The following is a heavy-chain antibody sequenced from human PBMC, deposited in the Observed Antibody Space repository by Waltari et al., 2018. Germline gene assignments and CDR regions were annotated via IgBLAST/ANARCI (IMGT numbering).Heavy chain of an antibody. CDR1: GFTFNIYG. CDR3: ARDLIEGGYYGVAFDI. D-gene: IGHD3-22*01. J-gene: IGHJ3*02. Sequence: DVQLVVSGGGLVKPGGSLRLSCVASGFTFNIYGLNWVRQAPGKGLEWVSSISSSRSSIFYRDSVKGRFTISRDNAKKTLYLEMTSLRAEDSAVYYCARDLIEGGYYGVAFDIWGQGTMVTVSS. V-gene: IGHV3-21*01. CDR2: ISSSRSSI.